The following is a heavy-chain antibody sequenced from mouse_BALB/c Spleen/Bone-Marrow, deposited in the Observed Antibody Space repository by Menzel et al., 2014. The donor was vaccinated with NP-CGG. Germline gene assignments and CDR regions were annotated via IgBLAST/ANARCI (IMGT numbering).Heavy chain of an antibody. V-gene: IGHV5-4*02. J-gene: IGHJ3*01. D-gene: IGHD2-4*01. CDR1: GFTFSDFY. Sequence: EVKVVESGGGLVKTGGSLKLSCAASGFTFSDFYMYWVCQTPEKRLEWVATISDGGNYTCYPDSVKGRFTISRDNARNSLFLQMSSLKSEDTAMYYCVRDGDYKYAWFGYGGQGTLVPVSA. CDR2: ISDGGNYT. CDR3: VRDGDYKYAWFGY.